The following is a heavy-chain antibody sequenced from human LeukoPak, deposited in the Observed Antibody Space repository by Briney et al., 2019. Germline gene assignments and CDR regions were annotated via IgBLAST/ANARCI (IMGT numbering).Heavy chain of an antibody. D-gene: IGHD6-13*01. CDR3: AKDLRDSSSWVGDFDY. Sequence: GGSLRLSCAASGFTFSSYGMHRVRQAPGKGLEWVAVISYDGSNKYYVDSVKGRFTISRDNSKNTLYLQMNSLRAEDTAVYYCAKDLRDSSSWVGDFDYWGQGTLVTVSS. J-gene: IGHJ4*02. CDR1: GFTFSSYG. V-gene: IGHV3-30*18. CDR2: ISYDGSNK.